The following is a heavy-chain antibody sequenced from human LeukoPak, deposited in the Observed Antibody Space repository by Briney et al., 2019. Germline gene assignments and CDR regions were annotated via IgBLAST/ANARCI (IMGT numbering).Heavy chain of an antibody. J-gene: IGHJ4*02. D-gene: IGHD3-22*01. CDR1: GYMFTSYY. CDR3: ARRKHFDSNRYYEAFYFDS. Sequence: GASVKVSCKASGYMFTSYYIHWLRQAPGQGLEWRGGINPDSGGTKYAQKFQDSLTMNRDTSVSKAYMEMSRLRSDDTAVYYCARRKHFDSNRYYEAFYFDSWGQGTLFTVSS. V-gene: IGHV1-2*02. CDR2: INPDSGGT.